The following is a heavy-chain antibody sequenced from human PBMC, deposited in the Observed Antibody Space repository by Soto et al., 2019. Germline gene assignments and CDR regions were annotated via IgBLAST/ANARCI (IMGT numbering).Heavy chain of an antibody. CDR2: ISAYNGNT. Sequence: ASVKVSCKASGYTFTSYGISWVRQAPGQGLEWMGWISAYNGNTNYAQKLQGRVTMTRDTSTGTAYMELRSLKSDDTAVYYCALIAVAGTLVFGPTIDIWGQGTMVTVSS. CDR1: GYTFTSYG. V-gene: IGHV1-18*01. D-gene: IGHD6-19*01. J-gene: IGHJ3*02. CDR3: ALIAVAGTLVFGPTIDI.